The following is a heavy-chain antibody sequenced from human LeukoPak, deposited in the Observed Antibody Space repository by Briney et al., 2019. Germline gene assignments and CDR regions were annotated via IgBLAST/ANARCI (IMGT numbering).Heavy chain of an antibody. J-gene: IGHJ4*02. CDR1: GYTFSDSD. V-gene: IGHV1-2*02. CDR3: ARGAYYNFWSGFYYSPHFDY. CDR2: MNPTSGDT. Sequence: ASVKVSCKASGYTFSDSDVNWVRQAPGQGLEWMGWMNPTSGDTGYAQKFQGRVTMNRDTSISTAYMELSRLRSDDAAVYFCARGAYYNFWSGFYYSPHFDYWGQGTLVTVSS. D-gene: IGHD3-3*01.